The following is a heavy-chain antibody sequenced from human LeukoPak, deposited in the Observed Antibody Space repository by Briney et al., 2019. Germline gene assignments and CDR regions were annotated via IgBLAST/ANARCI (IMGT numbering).Heavy chain of an antibody. CDR3: AELGITMIGGV. Sequence: SETLSLTCAVYGGSFRGYYCSWIRQPPRKGLEWIGKINHSGSTNYNPSLKSRVTISVDTSKNQFSLKLSSVTAADTAVYYCAELGITMIGGVWGKGTTVTISS. V-gene: IGHV4-34*01. D-gene: IGHD3-10*02. CDR1: GGSFRGYY. CDR2: INHSGST. J-gene: IGHJ6*04.